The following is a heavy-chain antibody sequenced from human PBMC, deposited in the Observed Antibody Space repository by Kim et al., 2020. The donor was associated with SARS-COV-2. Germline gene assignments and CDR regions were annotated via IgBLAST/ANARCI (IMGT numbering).Heavy chain of an antibody. D-gene: IGHD3-16*01. CDR2: ITGSGGTT. V-gene: IGHV3-23*01. CDR3: AKNVWGSSAYPIDY. J-gene: IGHJ4*02. CDR1: GFTFSSYA. Sequence: GGSLRLSCAASGFTFSSYAMSWVRQAPGKGLEWVSSITGSGGTTYFADSVKGRFTISRDNSKNTLYLQMNSLTAEDTAIYYCAKNVWGSSAYPIDYWGQGTLVTVSS.